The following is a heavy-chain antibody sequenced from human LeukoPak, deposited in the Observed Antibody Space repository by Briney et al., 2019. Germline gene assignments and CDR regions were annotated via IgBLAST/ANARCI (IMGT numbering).Heavy chain of an antibody. CDR3: ARTEDYYDSSGYYDY. Sequence: GGSLRLSCAASGFTFSDYYMSWIRQAPGKGLEWVSYISSSGSTIYYADSVKGRFTISRDNAKNSLYLQMNSLRAEDTAVYYCARTEDYYDSSGYYDYWGQGTLVTVSS. D-gene: IGHD3-22*01. CDR2: ISSSGSTI. CDR1: GFTFSDYY. V-gene: IGHV3-11*01. J-gene: IGHJ4*02.